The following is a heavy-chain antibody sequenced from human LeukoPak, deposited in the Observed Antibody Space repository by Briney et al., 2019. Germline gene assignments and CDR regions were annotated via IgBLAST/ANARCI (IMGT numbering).Heavy chain of an antibody. CDR1: GFTLSSYS. D-gene: IGHD3-3*01. J-gene: IGHJ3*01. CDR2: ITSSSSAI. CDR3: ARDRLNSYDGFDV. Sequence: GGSLRLSCAASGFTLSSYSMNWIRQAPGKGLEWVSSITSSSSAIYYGDSVEGRFTISRDNAKNSLYLQMNSLRAEDTAVYYCARDRLNSYDGFDVWGQGTMVTVSS. V-gene: IGHV3-21*01.